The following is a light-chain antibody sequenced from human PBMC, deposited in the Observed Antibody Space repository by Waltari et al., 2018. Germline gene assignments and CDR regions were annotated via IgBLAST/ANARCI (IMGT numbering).Light chain of an antibody. Sequence: DIQMTQSPSSLSASVGDRVTITCRASQSISSYLNWYQQKPVKAPKLLIYAASSLQSVVPSRCSGSGSGTDFPLTISSLQPEDFATYYCQQSYSTPRTFGQGTKLEIK. J-gene: IGKJ2*01. CDR2: AAS. V-gene: IGKV1-39*01. CDR1: QSISSY. CDR3: QQSYSTPRT.